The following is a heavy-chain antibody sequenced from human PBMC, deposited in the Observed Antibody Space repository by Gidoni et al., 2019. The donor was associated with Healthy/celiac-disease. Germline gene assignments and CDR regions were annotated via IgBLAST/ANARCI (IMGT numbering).Heavy chain of an antibody. CDR3: ARDYYYDSSGYPRVDY. J-gene: IGHJ4*02. CDR2: ISYDGSNK. CDR1: GFPFSSYA. D-gene: IGHD3-22*01. Sequence: QVQLVESGGGVVQPGRSLRLSCAASGFPFSSYAMHWVRQAPGKGLEWVAVISYDGSNKYYADSVKGRFTISRDNSKNTLYLQMNSLRAEDTAVYYCARDYYYDSSGYPRVDYWGQGTLVTVSS. V-gene: IGHV3-30*04.